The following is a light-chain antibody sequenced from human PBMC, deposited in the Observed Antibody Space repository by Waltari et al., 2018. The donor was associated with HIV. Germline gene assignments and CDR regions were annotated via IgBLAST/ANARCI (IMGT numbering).Light chain of an antibody. J-gene: IGLJ1*01. CDR3: CSYAGAYTYV. CDR2: EVS. V-gene: IGLV2-11*01. CDR1: SSDLAYFDY. Sequence: QSALPQRRSVSASPGQSVSTSCTGSSSDLAYFDYVSWYQQSPGKAPKLIIYEVSQRPSWVPDRFTAAKSGITASLTISGLQDEDEADYYCCSYAGAYTYVFGTGTKVTVL.